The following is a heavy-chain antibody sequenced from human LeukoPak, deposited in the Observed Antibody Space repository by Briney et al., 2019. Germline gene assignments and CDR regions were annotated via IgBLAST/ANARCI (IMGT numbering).Heavy chain of an antibody. J-gene: IGHJ4*02. CDR2: TRNKANSYTT. D-gene: IGHD3-22*01. CDR3: ARESSYDSSGYDLDY. V-gene: IGHV3-72*01. CDR1: GFTFNGAW. Sequence: PGGSLRLSCAASGFTFNGAWMNWVRQAPGKGLEWVGRTRNKANSYTTEYAASVKGRFTISRDDSKNSLYLQMNSLKTEDTAVYYCARESSYDSSGYDLDYWGQGTLVTVSS.